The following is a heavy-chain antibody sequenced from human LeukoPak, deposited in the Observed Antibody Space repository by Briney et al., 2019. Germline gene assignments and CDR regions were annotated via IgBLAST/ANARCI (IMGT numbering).Heavy chain of an antibody. J-gene: IGHJ4*02. CDR2: INHSGST. Sequence: SETLSLTCAVYGGSFSGYYWSWIRQPPGKGLEWIGEINHSGSTNYNSSLKSRVTISVDTSKNQFSLKLSSVTAADTAVYYCARGSSPPAARGLFDYWGQGTLVTVSS. V-gene: IGHV4-34*01. CDR3: ARGSSPPAARGLFDY. D-gene: IGHD2-2*01. CDR1: GGSFSGYY.